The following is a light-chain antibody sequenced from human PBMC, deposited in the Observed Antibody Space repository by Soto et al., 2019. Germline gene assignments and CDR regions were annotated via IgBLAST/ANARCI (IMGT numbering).Light chain of an antibody. CDR3: QQYGSSPLIT. J-gene: IGKJ5*01. Sequence: EIVLTQSPGTLSLSPGQRATLSFRAIQRLSASEIAWYQQKPGQAPKFLIYGVSSRATGIPDRFSGSGSGTDFTLTISRLEPEDFAVYHCQQYGSSPLITFGQGTRLEIK. CDR1: QRLSASE. V-gene: IGKV3-20*01. CDR2: GVS.